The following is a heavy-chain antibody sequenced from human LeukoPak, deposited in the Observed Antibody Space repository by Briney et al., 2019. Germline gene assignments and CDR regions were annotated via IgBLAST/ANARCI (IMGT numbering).Heavy chain of an antibody. CDR3: ARQAGSGLFILP. CDR2: IFYSGNT. V-gene: IGHV4-39*01. D-gene: IGHD3/OR15-3a*01. J-gene: IGHJ4*02. Sequence: SETLSLTCIVSGDSISSSSYYWGWIRQPPGKGLEWIGSIFYSGNTYYNPSLKSRFTVTVDTSKNQSSLKLRSVTAADTAVYYCARQAGSGLFILPGGQGTLVTVSS. CDR1: GDSISSSSYY.